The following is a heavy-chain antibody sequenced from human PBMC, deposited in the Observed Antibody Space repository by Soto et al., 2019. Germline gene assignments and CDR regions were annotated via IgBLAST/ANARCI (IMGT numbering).Heavy chain of an antibody. J-gene: IGHJ6*02. Sequence: SLSLSCAASGFTFSSYGMHWVRQAPGKGLDWVAVIWYDESNIYYADSVKGRFTISRDNSKNTLFLQMNSLRAEDTAVYYCARDNIPGIAVAIYGMDVWGQGTTVTVSS. D-gene: IGHD6-19*01. CDR2: IWYDESNI. CDR3: ARDNIPGIAVAIYGMDV. V-gene: IGHV3-33*01. CDR1: GFTFSSYG.